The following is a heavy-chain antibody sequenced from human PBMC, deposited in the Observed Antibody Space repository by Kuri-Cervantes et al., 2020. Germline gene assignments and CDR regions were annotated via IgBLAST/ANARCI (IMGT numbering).Heavy chain of an antibody. Sequence: GESLKISCAASGFTFSSYAMSWVRQAPGKGLEWVSAISGSGGSTYYADSVKGRFTISRDNSKNTLYLQMNNLRVEDTALYYCVREFGGNEDYWGQGTLVTVSS. CDR1: GFTFSSYA. V-gene: IGHV3-23*01. D-gene: IGHD5-12*01. CDR3: VREFGGNEDY. CDR2: ISGSGGST. J-gene: IGHJ4*02.